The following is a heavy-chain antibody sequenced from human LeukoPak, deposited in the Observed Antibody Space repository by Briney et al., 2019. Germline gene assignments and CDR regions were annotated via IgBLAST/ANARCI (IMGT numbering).Heavy chain of an antibody. J-gene: IGHJ4*02. CDR1: GYSISIGSY. D-gene: IGHD6-19*01. Sequence: SETLSLTCDVSGYSISIGSYWDWIRQPPGKGLEWIGSIYHTGNTYYHPSLESRVTISTDTSKNQFSLKLTSVTAADTALYYCTRRGSGWVLDYWGKGMLVIVST. CDR2: IYHTGNT. CDR3: TRRGSGWVLDY. V-gene: IGHV4-38-2*01.